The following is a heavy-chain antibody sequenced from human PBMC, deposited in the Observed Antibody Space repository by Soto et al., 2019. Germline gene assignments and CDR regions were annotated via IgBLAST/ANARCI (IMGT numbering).Heavy chain of an antibody. J-gene: IGHJ4*02. CDR1: GYIFTNYY. V-gene: IGHV1-46*01. CDR2: INPNGGST. Sequence: QVRLVQSGAEVKKPGASVKVSCKASGYIFTNYYIHWVRQAPGQGLEWMAIINPNGGSTNYAQEFEGRITLTRDTSTSTVYEDLSSLTAENTAVYYCARGLYSRDNWGQGTLVTVSS. CDR3: ARGLYSRDN. D-gene: IGHD2-21*01.